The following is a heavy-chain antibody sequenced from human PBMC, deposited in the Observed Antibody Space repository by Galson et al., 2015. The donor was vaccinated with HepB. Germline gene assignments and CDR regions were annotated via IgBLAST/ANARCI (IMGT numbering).Heavy chain of an antibody. CDR3: ATGPWTSYSSSWSYFDY. Sequence: SVKVSCKVSGYTLTELSMHWVRQAPGKGLEWMGGFDPEDGETIYAQKFQGRVTMTEDTSTDTAYMELSSLRSEDTAVYYCATGPWTSYSSSWSYFDYWGQGTLVTVSS. V-gene: IGHV1-24*01. J-gene: IGHJ4*02. CDR1: GYTLTELS. CDR2: FDPEDGET. D-gene: IGHD6-13*01.